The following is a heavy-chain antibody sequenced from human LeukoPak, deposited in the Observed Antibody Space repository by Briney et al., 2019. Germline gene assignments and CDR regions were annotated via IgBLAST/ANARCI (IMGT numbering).Heavy chain of an antibody. J-gene: IGHJ4*02. D-gene: IGHD3-16*02. CDR2: IRQDGGEK. CDR3: ARDYVWGSDRYTDY. V-gene: IGHV3-7*05. Sequence: QPGGSLRLSCAASGFTFSNYWMTWVRQAPGRGLEWVANIRQDGGEKYYVDSVKGRFTISRDNAKNSLYLQMNSLRAEDTAVYYCARDYVWGSDRYTDYWGQGTLVTVS. CDR1: GFTFSNYW.